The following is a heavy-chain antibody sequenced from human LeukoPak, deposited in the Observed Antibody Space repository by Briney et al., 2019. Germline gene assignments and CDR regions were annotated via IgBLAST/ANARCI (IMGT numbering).Heavy chain of an antibody. V-gene: IGHV3-21*01. CDR1: GFTFNGYS. CDR2: ISSSSSYI. D-gene: IGHD2-8*02. Sequence: WGYLRLYCAASGFTFNGYSLNWLRQAPGKGLEWVSSISSSSSYIYYADSVKGRFTISRDNAKNSLYLQSNTLIVEDRSVYSCAGDVEVYCLDCSRQGTLVTDSS. CDR3: AGDVEVYCLDC. J-gene: IGHJ4*02.